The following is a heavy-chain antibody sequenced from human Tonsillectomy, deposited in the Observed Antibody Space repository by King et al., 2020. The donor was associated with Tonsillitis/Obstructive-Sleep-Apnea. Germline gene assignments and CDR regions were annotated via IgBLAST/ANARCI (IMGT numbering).Heavy chain of an antibody. J-gene: IGHJ3*02. D-gene: IGHD6-19*01. Sequence: VQLVESGGGLVQPGESLRLSCAASGFIFSAYWMTWVRQAPGKGLEWVANINQDGSEKHCVDSVKARFTISRDNAKNSLDLQLNSLRTEDTAVYYCARVLSPVDSSVWFDAFDTWGQGTTVTVSS. CDR2: INQDGSEK. CDR3: ARVLSPVDSSVWFDAFDT. V-gene: IGHV3-7*04. CDR1: GFIFSAYW.